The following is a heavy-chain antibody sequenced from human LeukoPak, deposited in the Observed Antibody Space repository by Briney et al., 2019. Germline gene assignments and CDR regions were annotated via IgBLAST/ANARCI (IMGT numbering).Heavy chain of an antibody. CDR1: GGSISSGGNS. Sequence: SETLSLTCTVSGGSISSGGNSWSWIRQHPGKGLEWIGYIYYSGSTYYNPSLKSRVTISVDTSKNQFSLKLSSVTAADTAVYYCARHRDGYFDYWGQGTLVTVSS. V-gene: IGHV4-31*03. J-gene: IGHJ4*02. CDR3: ARHRDGYFDY. CDR2: IYYSGST. D-gene: IGHD5-24*01.